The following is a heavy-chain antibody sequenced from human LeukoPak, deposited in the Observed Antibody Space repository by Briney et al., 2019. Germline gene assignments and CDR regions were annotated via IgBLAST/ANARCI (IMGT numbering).Heavy chain of an antibody. J-gene: IGHJ3*02. V-gene: IGHV1-2*02. Sequence: GASVKVSCKASGYTFNGYYMHWVRQAPGQGLEWIGWINPNSGGTNYAQKFQGRVTMTRDTSISTAYMELSRLRSDDTAVYYCARAPSSTSCPNIWGQGTMVTVSS. D-gene: IGHD2-2*01. CDR1: GYTFNGYY. CDR3: ARAPSSTSCPNI. CDR2: INPNSGGT.